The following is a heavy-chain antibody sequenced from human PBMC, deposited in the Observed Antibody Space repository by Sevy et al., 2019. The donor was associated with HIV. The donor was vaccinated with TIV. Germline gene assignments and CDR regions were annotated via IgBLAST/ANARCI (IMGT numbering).Heavy chain of an antibody. CDR3: ARDALTTDVYYYYGMDV. D-gene: IGHD4-17*01. Sequence: GGSLRLSCAASGFTFSSYSMNWVRQAPGKGLEWVSSISSSSSYIYYADSVKGRFTFSRDNAKNSLYLQMNSLRAEDTAVYYCARDALTTDVYYYYGMDVWGQGTTVTVSS. J-gene: IGHJ6*02. CDR1: GFTFSSYS. V-gene: IGHV3-21*01. CDR2: ISSSSSYI.